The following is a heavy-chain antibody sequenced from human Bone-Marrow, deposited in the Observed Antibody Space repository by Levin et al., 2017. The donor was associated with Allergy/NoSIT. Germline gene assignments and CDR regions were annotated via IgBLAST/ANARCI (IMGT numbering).Heavy chain of an antibody. D-gene: IGHD6-13*01. Sequence: GGSLRLSCAASGFIFSGSAMQWVRQASGKGLEWVGRIRSKDNSHATAYAASVQGRFTISRDDSENTAYLQMNSLKTEDTAVYYCSTSPHTSRCYGVVVDYWGQGTLVTVSS. V-gene: IGHV3-73*01. J-gene: IGHJ4*02. CDR3: STSPHTSRCYGVVVDY. CDR1: GFIFSGSA. CDR2: IRSKDNSHAT.